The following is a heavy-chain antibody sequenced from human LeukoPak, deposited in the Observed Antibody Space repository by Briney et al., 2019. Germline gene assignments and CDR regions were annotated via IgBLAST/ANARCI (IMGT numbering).Heavy chain of an antibody. V-gene: IGHV3-30*18. CDR1: RFTFSSYG. D-gene: IGHD3-16*01. CDR2: ISYDGSNK. Sequence: GGSLRFSCAASRFTFSSYGMHWVRQAPGKGLEWVAVISYDGSNKYYADSVKGRFTISRDNSKNTLYLQMNSLRAEDTAVYYCAKDRGDLVDYWGQRTLVTVSS. J-gene: IGHJ4*02. CDR3: AKDRGDLVDY.